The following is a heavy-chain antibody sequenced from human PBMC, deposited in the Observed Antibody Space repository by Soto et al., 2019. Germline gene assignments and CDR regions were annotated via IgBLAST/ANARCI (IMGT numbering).Heavy chain of an antibody. Sequence: ASVKVSCQASGYTFTGYYMHWVRPAPGQGLEWMGWINPNSGGTNYAQKFQGRVTMTRDTSISTAYMELSRLRSDDTAVYYCAREGALNTYYYDSSGPTNWFDPWGQGTLVTVSS. CDR1: GYTFTGYY. CDR3: AREGALNTYYYDSSGPTNWFDP. CDR2: INPNSGGT. V-gene: IGHV1-2*02. D-gene: IGHD3-22*01. J-gene: IGHJ5*02.